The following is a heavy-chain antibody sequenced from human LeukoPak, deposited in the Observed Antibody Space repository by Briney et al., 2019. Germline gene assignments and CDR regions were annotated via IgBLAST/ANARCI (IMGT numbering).Heavy chain of an antibody. CDR2: ISSSSSYI. V-gene: IGHV3-21*01. J-gene: IGHJ4*02. CDR3: ARVAEFDYFDY. CDR1: GFTFSSYS. Sequence: GGSLRLSSAASGFTFSSYSMNWVRQAPGKGLEWVSSISSSSSYIYYADSVKGRFTISRDNAKNSLYLQMNSLRAEDTAVYYCARVAEFDYFDYWGQGTLVTVSS.